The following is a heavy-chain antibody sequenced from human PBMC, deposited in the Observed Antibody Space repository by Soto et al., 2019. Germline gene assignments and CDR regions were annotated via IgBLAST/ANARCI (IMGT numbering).Heavy chain of an antibody. CDR3: ARTRDQYCSGGSCYYYYYMDV. J-gene: IGHJ6*03. CDR2: IYYSGST. D-gene: IGHD2-15*01. CDR1: GDSISSYY. Sequence: TSETLSLTCTVSGDSISSYYWSWIRQPPGKGLKLIGYIYYSGSTNYNPSLKSRVTISVDTSKNQFSLKLSSVTAADTAVYYCARTRDQYCSGGSCYYYYYMDVWGKGTTVTVSS. V-gene: IGHV4-59*12.